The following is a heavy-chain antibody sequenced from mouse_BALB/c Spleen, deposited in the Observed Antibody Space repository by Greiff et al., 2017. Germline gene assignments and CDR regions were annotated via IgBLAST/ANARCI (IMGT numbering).Heavy chain of an antibody. Sequence: QVQLKQSGPGLVAPSQSLSITCTVSGFSLTSYDISWIRQPPGKGLEWLGVIWTGGGTNYNSAFMSRLSISKDNSKSQVFLKMNSLQTDDTAIYYCVRALLRLQGFAYWGQGTLVTVSA. CDR2: IWTGGGT. CDR3: VRALLRLQGFAY. V-gene: IGHV2-9-2*01. CDR1: GFSLTSYD. D-gene: IGHD1-2*01. J-gene: IGHJ3*01.